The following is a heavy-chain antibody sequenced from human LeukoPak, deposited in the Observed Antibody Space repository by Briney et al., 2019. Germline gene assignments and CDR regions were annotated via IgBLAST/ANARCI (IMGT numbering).Heavy chain of an antibody. Sequence: SETLSLTCTVSGGSISSSDYYWGWIRQPPGTALEWIGTIHYDGTTYYNPSLKSRVTISVDTSNNQFSLKVTSVTAADTAVFYCARRPGSGWFFDYWGQGTLATVSS. J-gene: IGHJ4*02. V-gene: IGHV4-39*01. D-gene: IGHD6-19*01. CDR3: ARRPGSGWFFDY. CDR2: IHYDGTT. CDR1: GGSISSSDYY.